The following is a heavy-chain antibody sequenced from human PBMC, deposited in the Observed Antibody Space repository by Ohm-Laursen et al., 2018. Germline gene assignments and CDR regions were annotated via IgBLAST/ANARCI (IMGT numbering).Heavy chain of an antibody. CDR3: ATDGEPWRD. Sequence: SLRLSCAAFGFNVRSNYLNWVRQAPGKGLEWVSTISGSGGTTYYADSVKGRFSISRDSSKNTLYLQMNSLRAEDTAIYYCATDGEPWRDWGQGTLVTVSS. J-gene: IGHJ4*02. V-gene: IGHV3-23*01. CDR1: GFNVRSNY. D-gene: IGHD3-10*01. CDR2: ISGSGGTT.